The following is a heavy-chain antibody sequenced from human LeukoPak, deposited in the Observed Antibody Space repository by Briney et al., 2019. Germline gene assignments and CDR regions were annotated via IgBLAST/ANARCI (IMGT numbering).Heavy chain of an antibody. D-gene: IGHD2-21*02. V-gene: IGHV1-2*02. CDR3: ARTSKGLAYCGGDCQNYYYYGMDV. CDR1: GYTFTGYY. J-gene: IGHJ6*02. CDR2: INPNSGGT. Sequence: ASVKVSCKASGYTFTGYYTHWVRQAPGQGLEWMGWINPNSGGTNYAQKFQGGVTMTRDTSISTAYMELSRLRSDDTAVYYCARTSKGLAYCGGDCQNYYYYGMDVWGQGTTVTVSS.